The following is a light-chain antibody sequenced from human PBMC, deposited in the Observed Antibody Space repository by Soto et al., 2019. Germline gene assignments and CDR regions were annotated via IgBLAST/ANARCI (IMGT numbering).Light chain of an antibody. Sequence: QSALTQPASVSGSPGQSITISCTGTSSDIGGYNFVSWYQQHPGKAPNLLIHEVNNRPSGVSIRFSGSKSGNTASLTISGLQAEDEADYYCSSDTSSSTLIFGGGTKVTVL. CDR2: EVN. CDR3: SSDTSSSTLI. CDR1: SSDIGGYNF. V-gene: IGLV2-14*01. J-gene: IGLJ2*01.